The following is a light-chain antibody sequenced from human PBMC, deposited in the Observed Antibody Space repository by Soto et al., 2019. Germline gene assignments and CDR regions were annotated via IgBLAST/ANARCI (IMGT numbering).Light chain of an antibody. Sequence: QSVLTQPASVSGSPGQSITISCTGTSSDVGTYNLVSWYQQHPGKAPKLMIYEGSKRPSGVSNRFSGSKSGNTASLTISGLQAEDEADYYCCSYADGNIWVFGGGTKLNVL. CDR3: CSYADGNIWV. J-gene: IGLJ3*02. CDR2: EGS. CDR1: SSDVGTYNL. V-gene: IGLV2-23*01.